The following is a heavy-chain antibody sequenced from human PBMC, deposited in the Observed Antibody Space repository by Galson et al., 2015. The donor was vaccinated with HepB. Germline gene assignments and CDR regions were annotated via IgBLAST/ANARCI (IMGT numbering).Heavy chain of an antibody. CDR3: ARFAGGANYYAWYFDR. Sequence: SLRLSCAASGFTFSGYAMSWVRQAPGKGLEWVSGIGGTSGRTYHADSVKGRFTISRDNSKNTLYLQMNSLRAEDTAVYYCARFAGGANYYAWYFDRWGRGTLVTVSS. V-gene: IGHV3-23*01. CDR2: IGGTSGRT. J-gene: IGHJ2*01. D-gene: IGHD4/OR15-4a*01. CDR1: GFTFSGYA.